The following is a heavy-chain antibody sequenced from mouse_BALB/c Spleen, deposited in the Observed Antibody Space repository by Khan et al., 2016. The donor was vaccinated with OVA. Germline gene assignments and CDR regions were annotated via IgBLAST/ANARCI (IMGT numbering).Heavy chain of an antibody. CDR1: GFTFSSFG. Sequence: EVELVESGGGLVQPGGSRKLSCAASGFTFSSFGMHWVRQAPEKGLEWVAYINSGSSTIYYADPVKGRFTITRDNPKNPLFLQMTSLTSEDTAMYYCESGNWDYWGQGTTLTVSS. CDR2: INSGSSTI. D-gene: IGHD4-1*01. J-gene: IGHJ2*01. V-gene: IGHV5-17*02. CDR3: ESGNWDY.